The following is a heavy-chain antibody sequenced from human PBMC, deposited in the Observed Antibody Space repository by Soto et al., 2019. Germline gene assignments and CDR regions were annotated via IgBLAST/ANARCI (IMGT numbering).Heavy chain of an antibody. D-gene: IGHD6-19*01. CDR3: ARGGGNSDWYSAFDI. V-gene: IGHV3-74*01. CDR1: GFTFSTYW. J-gene: IGHJ3*02. Sequence: EVQLVESGGGLVQPGGSLRHSCAATGFTFSTYWVHWVRQAPGKGLVWVSRINSDGSTTNYADSVKGRFTISRDNAKNTLYLQMNSLRAEHTAVYYCARGGGNSDWYSAFDIWGQRTMVTVSS. CDR2: INSDGSTT.